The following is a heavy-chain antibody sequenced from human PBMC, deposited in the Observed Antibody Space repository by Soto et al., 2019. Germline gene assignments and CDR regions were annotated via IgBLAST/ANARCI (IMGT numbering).Heavy chain of an antibody. CDR1: GGSISRGGYY. CDR2: IYYSGST. V-gene: IGHV4-31*03. D-gene: IGHD4-17*01. Sequence: QVQLQESGPGLVKPSQPLSLTCTVSGGSISRGGYYWSWIRQHPGTGLEWIGYIYYSGSTYYNPSLKSRVTISVDTSQNPFSLKLSSVTAADTAVYYCARDTTVTPTYYCYGMDVWCQEPTVTVSS. J-gene: IGHJ6*02. CDR3: ARDTTVTPTYYCYGMDV.